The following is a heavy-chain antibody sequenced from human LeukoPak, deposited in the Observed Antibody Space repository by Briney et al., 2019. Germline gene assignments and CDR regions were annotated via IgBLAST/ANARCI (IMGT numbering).Heavy chain of an antibody. CDR2: IYPTGTT. V-gene: IGHV4-4*07. J-gene: IGHJ4*02. CDR3: GRQGYTASYYFVDY. CDR1: GGSINSYY. D-gene: IGHD3-10*01. Sequence: PETLSLTCTLSGGSINSYYWGWVRQPAGKGLEWIGRIYPTGTTNYSPSFKRRLTISLDTSKKQFSLKLRSVTAADTAVYYCGRQGYTASYYFVDYWSQGKLVTVSS.